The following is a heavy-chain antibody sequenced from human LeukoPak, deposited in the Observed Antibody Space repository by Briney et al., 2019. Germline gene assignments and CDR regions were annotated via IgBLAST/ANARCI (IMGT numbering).Heavy chain of an antibody. CDR1: GYTFATYG. Sequence: GASVKVSCKASGYTFATYGFCWVRQAPGHGLEWMGWISANTGKTDYARKFQGRVTMTTDTSTRTAYMELRSLRPDDTAVYYCAKVAGDRMDYWGQGTLLTVSS. D-gene: IGHD6-13*01. J-gene: IGHJ4*02. CDR3: AKVAGDRMDY. V-gene: IGHV1-18*01. CDR2: ISANTGKT.